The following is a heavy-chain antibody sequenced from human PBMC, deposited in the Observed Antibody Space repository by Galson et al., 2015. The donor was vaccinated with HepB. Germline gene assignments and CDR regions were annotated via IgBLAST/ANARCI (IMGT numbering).Heavy chain of an antibody. Sequence: SLRLSCAASGFTFSSYGMHWVRQAPGKGLEWVAVISYDGSNKYYADSVKGRFTISRDNSKNTLYLQMNSLRAEDTAVYYCAVFGSGSYFDIWGQGTMVTVSS. D-gene: IGHD3-10*01. J-gene: IGHJ3*02. V-gene: IGHV3-30*03. CDR2: ISYDGSNK. CDR3: AVFGSGSYFDI. CDR1: GFTFSSYG.